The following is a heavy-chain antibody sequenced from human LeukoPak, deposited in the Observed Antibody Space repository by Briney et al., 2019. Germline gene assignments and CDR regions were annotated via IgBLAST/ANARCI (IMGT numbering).Heavy chain of an antibody. CDR2: IYYSGST. CDR3: ARSGYSYAPIYYFDY. V-gene: IGHV4-59*01. Sequence: SETLSLTCTVSGGSISSYYWSWIRQPPGKGLEWIGYIYYSGSTNYNPSLKSRVTISVETSKNQFSLKLSSVTAADTAVYYCARSGYSYAPIYYFDYWGQGTLVTVSS. CDR1: GGSISSYY. J-gene: IGHJ4*02. D-gene: IGHD5-18*01.